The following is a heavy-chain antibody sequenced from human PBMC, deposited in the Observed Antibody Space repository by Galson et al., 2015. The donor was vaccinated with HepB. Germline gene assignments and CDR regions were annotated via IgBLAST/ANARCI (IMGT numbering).Heavy chain of an antibody. CDR3: ARGLIDDFWSASYFDY. J-gene: IGHJ4*02. D-gene: IGHD3-3*01. V-gene: IGHV3-20*04. CDR2: INWNGGNI. CDR1: GFTFDDYA. Sequence: SLRLSCAASGFTFDDYAMTWVRQTPGKGLEWVSTINWNGGNIHYADSVKGRFTISRDNAKNSLYLQMNSLRARDTALYYCARGLIDDFWSASYFDYWGQGTLVTVSS.